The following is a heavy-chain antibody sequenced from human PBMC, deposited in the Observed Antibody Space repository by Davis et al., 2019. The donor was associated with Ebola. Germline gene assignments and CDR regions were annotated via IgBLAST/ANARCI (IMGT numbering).Heavy chain of an antibody. CDR2: IIPIFGTA. CDR1: GGTFSSYA. CDR3: ARDREMAVAGTGGY. D-gene: IGHD6-19*01. V-gene: IGHV1-69*13. Sequence: AASVKVSCKASGGTFSSYAISWVRQAPGQGLEWMGGIIPIFGTANYAQKFQGRVTITADESTSTAYMELSSLRSGDTAVYCCARDREMAVAGTGGYWGQGTLVTVSS. J-gene: IGHJ4*02.